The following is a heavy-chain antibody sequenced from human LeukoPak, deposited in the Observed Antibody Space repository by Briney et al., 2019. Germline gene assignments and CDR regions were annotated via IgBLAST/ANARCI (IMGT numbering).Heavy chain of an antibody. V-gene: IGHV3-20*04. D-gene: IGHD3-16*01. CDR2: INWNGGST. CDR1: GFTFDDYG. CDR3: ARDLAYHAYNWFDP. J-gene: IGHJ5*02. Sequence: GGSLRLSCAASGFTFDDYGMSWVRQAPGKGLEWVSGINWNGGSTGYADSVKGRFTISRDNAKNSLYPQMNSLRAEDTALYYCARDLAYHAYNWFDPWGQGTLVTVSS.